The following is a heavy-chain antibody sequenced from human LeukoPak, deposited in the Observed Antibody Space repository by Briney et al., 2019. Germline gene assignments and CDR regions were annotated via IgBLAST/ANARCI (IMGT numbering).Heavy chain of an antibody. CDR1: GFTFSSYS. J-gene: IGHJ4*02. CDR2: ISSSSSYI. D-gene: IGHD6-19*01. V-gene: IGHV3-21*01. CDR3: ARVGIAVAGNDY. Sequence: GGSLRLSCAASGFTFSSYSMNWVRQAPGKGLEWVSSISSSSSYIYYADSVKGRFTISRDNAKNSLYLQMNSLRAEDTAVYYCARVGIAVAGNDYWGQGTLSPSPQ.